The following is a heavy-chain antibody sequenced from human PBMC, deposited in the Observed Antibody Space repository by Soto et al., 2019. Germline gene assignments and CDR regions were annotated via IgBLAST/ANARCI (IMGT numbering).Heavy chain of an antibody. J-gene: IGHJ4*02. Sequence: WETLCLTCDVSGYSISSGHYWGWIRQPPGKGLEWIESIYHSGSTFYNPSLKSRVTISVDTSKNQFSLKVSSVTAADTAVYYCARGCNIAAAGTCFDYWGRGALVTVSS. V-gene: IGHV4-38-2*01. CDR3: ARGCNIAAAGTCFDY. D-gene: IGHD6-13*01. CDR1: GYSISSGHY. CDR2: IYHSGST.